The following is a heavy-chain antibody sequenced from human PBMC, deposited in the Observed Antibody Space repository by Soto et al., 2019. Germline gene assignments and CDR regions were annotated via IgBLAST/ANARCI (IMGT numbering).Heavy chain of an antibody. CDR2: IWYDGSNK. Sequence: QVQLVESGGGVVQPGRSLRLSCAASGFTFSSYGMHWDCQAPGKGLEWVAVIWYDGSNKYYADSVKGRFTISRDNSKNTLYLRINSLRDEDTAVYYCAREKTSTWPPYYYDGMDVWGQGTTVTDSS. J-gene: IGHJ6*02. V-gene: IGHV3-33*01. CDR1: GFTFSSYG. CDR3: AREKTSTWPPYYYDGMDV.